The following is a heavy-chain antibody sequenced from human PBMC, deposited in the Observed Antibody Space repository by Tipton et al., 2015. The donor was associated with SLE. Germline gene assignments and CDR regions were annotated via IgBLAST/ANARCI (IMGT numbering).Heavy chain of an antibody. Sequence: TLSLTCTVYGGSFSGYYWSWIRQPPGKGLEWIGEINHSGHTIYNPSLRGRVIISIDTSKSQFSLKLSSVTAADTAMVYCARRVWRRGFDFWGQGTLVTVSS. V-gene: IGHV4-34*01. CDR1: GGSFSGYY. CDR3: ARRVWRRGFDF. D-gene: IGHD3-16*01. CDR2: INHSGHT. J-gene: IGHJ4*02.